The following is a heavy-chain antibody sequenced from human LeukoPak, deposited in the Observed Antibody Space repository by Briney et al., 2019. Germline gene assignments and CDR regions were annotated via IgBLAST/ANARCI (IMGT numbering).Heavy chain of an antibody. Sequence: ASVKVSCKASGGTFSSSAISWVRQAPGQGLEWMGGIIPIFGTANYAQKFQGRVTITTDESTSTAYMELSSLRSEDTAVYYCARGPPPKWDPERWGQGTLVTVSS. CDR2: IIPIFGTA. D-gene: IGHD1-26*01. CDR3: ARGPPPKWDPER. J-gene: IGHJ4*02. CDR1: GGTFSSSA. V-gene: IGHV1-69*05.